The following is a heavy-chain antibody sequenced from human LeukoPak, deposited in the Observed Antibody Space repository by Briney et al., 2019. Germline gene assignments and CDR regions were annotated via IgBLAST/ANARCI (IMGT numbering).Heavy chain of an antibody. Sequence: SETLSLTCTVSGGSISSYCWSWIRQPPGKGLEWLGYIFYSGSTNYNPSLKSRVTISADTSKNQFSLKLSSVTAADTAVYYCVRSDDFWSGYYGYWGQGTLVTVSS. CDR3: VRSDDFWSGYYGY. CDR1: GGSISSYC. D-gene: IGHD3-3*01. V-gene: IGHV4-59*01. CDR2: IFYSGST. J-gene: IGHJ4*02.